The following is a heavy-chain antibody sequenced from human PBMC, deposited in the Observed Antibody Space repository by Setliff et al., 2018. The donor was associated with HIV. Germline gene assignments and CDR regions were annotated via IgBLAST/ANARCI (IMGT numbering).Heavy chain of an antibody. CDR1: GYTFTTYG. CDR3: ARLGSGWSDSYYYAMDG. Sequence: ASVKVSCKASGYTFTTYGISWGRQAPGHGLEGMGWISPYIGHTNYAQNFKGRVTMTIDTSTSTAYMELRSLTSDDTAVYFCARLGSGWSDSYYYAMDGWGQGTTVTVSS. D-gene: IGHD6-19*01. CDR2: ISPYIGHT. J-gene: IGHJ6*02. V-gene: IGHV1-18*01.